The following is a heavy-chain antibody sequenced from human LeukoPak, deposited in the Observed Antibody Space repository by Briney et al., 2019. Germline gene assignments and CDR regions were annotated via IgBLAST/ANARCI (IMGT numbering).Heavy chain of an antibody. CDR3: ARLSYGSGSHYNFYFDF. CDR1: GGSISSGSHY. CDR2: IYYSGNS. V-gene: IGHV4-39*01. Sequence: PSETLSLTCTVSGGSISSGSHYWGWIRQPPGKELEWIGNIYYSGNSYSNPSLKSRVTISVEASKNQFSLNLSSVTAADTAVYYCARLSYGSGSHYNFYFDFWGQGTLVTVSA. D-gene: IGHD3-10*01. J-gene: IGHJ4*02.